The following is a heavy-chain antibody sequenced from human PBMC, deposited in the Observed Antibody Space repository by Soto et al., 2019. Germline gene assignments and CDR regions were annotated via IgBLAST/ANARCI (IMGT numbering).Heavy chain of an antibody. D-gene: IGHD3-22*01. J-gene: IGHJ5*02. CDR2: IIPIFGTA. CDR1: GGTFSSYA. V-gene: IGHV1-69*13. CDR3: ARDNSYSSGYFGGANWFDP. Sequence: VASVKVSCKASGGTFSSYAISWVRQAPGQGLEWMGGIIPIFGTANYAQKFQGRVTITADESTSTAYMELSSLRSEDTAVYYCARDNSYSSGYFGGANWFDPWGQGTLVTVSS.